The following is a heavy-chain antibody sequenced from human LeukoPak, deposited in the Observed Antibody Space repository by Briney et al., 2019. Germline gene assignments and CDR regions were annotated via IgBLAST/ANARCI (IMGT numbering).Heavy chain of an antibody. D-gene: IGHD4-17*01. Sequence: ASVKVSCKASGGTFSSYAISWVRQAPGQGLEWMGGIIPNSGGTNYAQKFQGRVTMTRDTSISTAYMELSRLRSDDTAVYYCARVLYGADYWGRGTLVTVSS. CDR1: GGTFSSYA. V-gene: IGHV1-2*02. CDR3: ARVLYGADY. J-gene: IGHJ4*02. CDR2: IIPNSGGT.